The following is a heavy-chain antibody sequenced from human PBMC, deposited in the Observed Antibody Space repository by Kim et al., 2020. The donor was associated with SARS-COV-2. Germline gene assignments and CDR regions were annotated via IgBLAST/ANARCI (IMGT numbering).Heavy chain of an antibody. J-gene: IGHJ4*01. CDR2: ISTYSGNT. D-gene: IGHD1-1*01. CDR3: ARDIDGTNWYEIDY. V-gene: IGHV1-18*01. CDR1: GYSFTSFG. Sequence: ASGKVSCTASGYSFTSFGINWVRQAPGQGLEWIGWISTYSGNTNFALKFHDRVSMTTDTSTATAYMDLSRLTSDDTAVYFCARDIDGTNWYEIDYWGPGTLVTVSS.